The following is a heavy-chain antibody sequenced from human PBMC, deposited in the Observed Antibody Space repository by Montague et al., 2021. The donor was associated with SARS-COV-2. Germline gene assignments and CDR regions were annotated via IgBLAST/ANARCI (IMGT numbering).Heavy chain of an antibody. Sequence: SLRLSCAASGFTFSNSAMNWVRQAPGKGLEWVSGSSGSDGGTHYADSVKGRFTLSRDNSMNTLYLQMNRLRGEDTAVYYCAKGIYMRRGVSHGMDVWGQGTTVTVSS. CDR2: SSGSDGGT. D-gene: IGHD3-10*01. CDR3: AKGIYMRRGVSHGMDV. J-gene: IGHJ6*02. V-gene: IGHV3-23*01. CDR1: GFTFSNSA.